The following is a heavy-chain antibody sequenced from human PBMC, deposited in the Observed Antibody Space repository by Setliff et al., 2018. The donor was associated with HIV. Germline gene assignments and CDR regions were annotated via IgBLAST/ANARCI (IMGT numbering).Heavy chain of an antibody. Sequence: ASVKVSCKASGYPFSRYAMHWVRQAPGQRLEWMGGFDPEDGERINAEKFQGRVTMTADTSTDTAYMALSSLTSEDTAVYYCATDPGRRITFGGVIVNPDYWGQGTLVTVSS. CDR2: FDPEDGER. CDR3: ATDPGRRITFGGVIVNPDY. J-gene: IGHJ4*02. V-gene: IGHV1-24*01. D-gene: IGHD3-16*02. CDR1: GYPFSRYA.